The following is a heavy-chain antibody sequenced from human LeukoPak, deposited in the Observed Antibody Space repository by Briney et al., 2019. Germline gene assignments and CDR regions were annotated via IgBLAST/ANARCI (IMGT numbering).Heavy chain of an antibody. CDR2: ISAYNGNT. Sequence: ASVKVSCKASGYTFTSYGISWVRQAPGQGLEWMGWISAYNGNTNYAQKIQGRVTMTTDTSTSTAYTELRSLRSDDTAVYYCASTSPCSGGSCYPLGYWGQGTLVTVSS. J-gene: IGHJ4*02. V-gene: IGHV1-18*01. CDR3: ASTSPCSGGSCYPLGY. D-gene: IGHD2-15*01. CDR1: GYTFTSYG.